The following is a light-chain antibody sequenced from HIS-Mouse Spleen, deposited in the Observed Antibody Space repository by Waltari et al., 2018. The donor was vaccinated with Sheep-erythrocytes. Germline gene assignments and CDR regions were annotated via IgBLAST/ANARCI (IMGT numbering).Light chain of an antibody. CDR2: DVS. Sequence: QSALTQPRSVSGSPGQSVTISCTGTSGDVGGYNYVSWYQQHPGKAPKLMIYDVSKRPSGVPDRFSGSKSGNTASLTISGLQAEDEADYYCSSYTSSSTWVFGGGTKLTVL. CDR1: SGDVGGYNY. J-gene: IGLJ3*02. V-gene: IGLV2-11*01. CDR3: SSYTSSSTWV.